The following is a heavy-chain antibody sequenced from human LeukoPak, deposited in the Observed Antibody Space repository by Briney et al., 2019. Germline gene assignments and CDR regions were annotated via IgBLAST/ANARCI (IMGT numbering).Heavy chain of an antibody. Sequence: RGSLRLSCAASGFTFSNYAMTWVRQAPGKGLECVSGINANGGTSYYADSVRGRFTVSRDNSKNTLSLQMNSLRAEDSAIYYCAKTNGYFDYWGQGTLVTVSS. V-gene: IGHV3-23*01. CDR2: INANGGTS. J-gene: IGHJ4*02. CDR3: AKTNGYFDY. CDR1: GFTFSNYA.